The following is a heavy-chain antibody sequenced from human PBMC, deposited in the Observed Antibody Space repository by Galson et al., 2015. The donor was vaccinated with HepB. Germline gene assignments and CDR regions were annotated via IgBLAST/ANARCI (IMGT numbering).Heavy chain of an antibody. J-gene: IGHJ5*02. D-gene: IGHD3-3*01. CDR1: GFTFSSYG. CDR3: ARDCRMVRFLEWLSAPAPWFDP. Sequence: SLRLSCAASGFTFSSYGMHWVRQAPGKGLEWVAVIWYDGSNKYYADSVKGRFTISRDNSKNTLYLQMNSLRAEDTAVYYCARDCRMVRFLEWLSAPAPWFDPWGQGTLVTVSS. V-gene: IGHV3-33*01. CDR2: IWYDGSNK.